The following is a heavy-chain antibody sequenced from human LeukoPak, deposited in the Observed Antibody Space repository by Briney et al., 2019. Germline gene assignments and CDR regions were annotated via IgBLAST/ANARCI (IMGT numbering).Heavy chain of an antibody. D-gene: IGHD6-19*01. CDR3: ARGPDRSGWYSKEGPYRYYYYYYYMDV. Sequence: PGGSLRLSCAASGFTFSSYAMSWVRQPPGKGLEWIGEINHSGSTNYNPSLKSRVTISVDTSKNQFSLKLSSVTAADTAVYYCARGPDRSGWYSKEGPYRYYYYYYYMDVWGEGTTVTVSS. V-gene: IGHV4-34*01. CDR1: GFTFSSYA. J-gene: IGHJ6*03. CDR2: INHSGST.